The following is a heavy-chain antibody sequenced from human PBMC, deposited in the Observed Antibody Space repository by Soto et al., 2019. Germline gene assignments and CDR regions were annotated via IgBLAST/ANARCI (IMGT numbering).Heavy chain of an antibody. CDR3: ASPTLGAFDI. Sequence: WETLSLTCTVSGGSISSSNYYWGWIRQPPGKGLEWIGSIYYSGSTAYNSSLKSRVTMSVDTSKNQLSLRLSSVTAADTAVYYCASPTLGAFDIWGQGTMVTVSS. J-gene: IGHJ3*02. D-gene: IGHD3-16*01. V-gene: IGHV4-39*01. CDR1: GGSISSSNYY. CDR2: IYYSGST.